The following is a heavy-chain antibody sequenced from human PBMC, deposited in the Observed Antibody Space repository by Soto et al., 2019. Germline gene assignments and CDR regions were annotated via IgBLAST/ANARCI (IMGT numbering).Heavy chain of an antibody. CDR2: IYYSGST. J-gene: IGHJ4*02. CDR1: GGSISSGGYY. Sequence: QVQLQESGPGLVKPSQTLSLTCTVSGGSISSGGYYWSWIRQHPGKGLEWIGYIYYSGSTYYNPSLKSRVTVSVDTSKNQFSLKLSSVTAADTAVYYCARFAYSNYFFDYWGQGTLVTVSS. V-gene: IGHV4-31*03. CDR3: ARFAYSNYFFDY. D-gene: IGHD4-4*01.